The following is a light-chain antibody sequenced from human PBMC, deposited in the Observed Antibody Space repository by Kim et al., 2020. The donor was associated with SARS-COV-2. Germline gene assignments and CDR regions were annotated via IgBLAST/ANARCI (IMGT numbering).Light chain of an antibody. CDR3: NSLHSSGNHRV. CDR1: SLRSYY. J-gene: IGLJ3*02. CDR2: GKN. V-gene: IGLV3-19*01. Sequence: AWVQTVRRPCQGDSLRSYYASWYQQKPGQAPVLVICGKNNRPSWIPDRFSGSSSGNTACLPITGAPAEDDADYSCNSLHSSGNHRVLCGGTQLTVL.